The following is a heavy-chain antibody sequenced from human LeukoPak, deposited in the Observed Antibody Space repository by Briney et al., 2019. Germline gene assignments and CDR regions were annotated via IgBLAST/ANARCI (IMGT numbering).Heavy chain of an antibody. Sequence: GGSLRLSCAASGFTFSSYGMHWVRQAPGKGLEWVAFIRYDGSNKYYADSVKGRFTISRDNSKNTLYLQMNSLRAEDTAVYYCAKTYSSSWYSFDPWGQGTLVTVPS. CDR3: AKTYSSSWYSFDP. V-gene: IGHV3-30*02. CDR1: GFTFSSYG. D-gene: IGHD6-13*01. J-gene: IGHJ5*02. CDR2: IRYDGSNK.